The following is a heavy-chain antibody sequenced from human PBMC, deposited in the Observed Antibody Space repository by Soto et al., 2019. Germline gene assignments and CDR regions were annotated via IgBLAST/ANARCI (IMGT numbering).Heavy chain of an antibody. D-gene: IGHD2-15*01. CDR3: ARDSKDCSGGSCHRRKFDY. CDR2: IYYSGST. CDR1: GGSISSYY. Sequence: SETLSLTCTVSGGSISSYYWSWIRQPPGKGLEWIGYIYYSGSTNYNPSLKSRITISVDTSKNQFSLKLSSVTAADTAVYYCARDSKDCSGGSCHRRKFDYWGQGNLVTVSS. V-gene: IGHV4-59*01. J-gene: IGHJ4*02.